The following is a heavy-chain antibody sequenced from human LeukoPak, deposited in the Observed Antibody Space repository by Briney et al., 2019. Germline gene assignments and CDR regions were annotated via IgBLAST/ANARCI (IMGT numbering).Heavy chain of an antibody. CDR1: GGSISSYS. CDR2: ISYSEST. Sequence: SETLSLTCSVSGGSISSYSWTWIRQSPGKGLEWIGNISYSESTNYNPSLKSRVTISIDTSKNQFSLKLSSVTAADTAWYYCATGGHSYGYWNGFDPWGQGTLVTVSS. CDR3: ATGGHSYGYWNGFDP. V-gene: IGHV4-59*01. D-gene: IGHD5-18*01. J-gene: IGHJ5*02.